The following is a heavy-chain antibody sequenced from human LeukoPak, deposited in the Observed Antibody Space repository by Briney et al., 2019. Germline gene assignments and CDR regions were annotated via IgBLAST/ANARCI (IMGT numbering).Heavy chain of an antibody. J-gene: IGHJ4*02. D-gene: IGHD2-8*01. Sequence: SGTLSLTCGVSGGSITSTNWWRWVRQPPGQGLEWIGEVSLSGLTNYNPSPSSRVIMALDTSKNHLSLHLTFVTAADTAVYYCSRENGAFSPFGYWGQGYLVTVLS. CDR2: VSLSGLT. CDR1: GGSITSTNW. CDR3: SRENGAFSPFGY. V-gene: IGHV4-4*02.